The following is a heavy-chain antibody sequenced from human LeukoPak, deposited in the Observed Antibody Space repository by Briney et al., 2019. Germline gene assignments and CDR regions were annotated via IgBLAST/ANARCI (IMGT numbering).Heavy chain of an antibody. CDR1: GFTFSSYA. J-gene: IGHJ3*02. CDR2: ISYDGSNK. D-gene: IGHD4-17*01. V-gene: IGHV3-30-3*01. Sequence: GGSLRLSCAASGFTFSSYAMHWVRQAPGKGLEWVAVISYDGSNKYYADSVKGRFTISRDNSKNTLYLQMNSLRAEDTAVYYCAREGNGDYVLDAFDIWGQGTMVTVSS. CDR3: AREGNGDYVLDAFDI.